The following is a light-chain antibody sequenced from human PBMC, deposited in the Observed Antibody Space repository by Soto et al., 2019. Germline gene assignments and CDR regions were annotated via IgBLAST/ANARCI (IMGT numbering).Light chain of an antibody. J-gene: IGLJ2*01. CDR2: EVS. CDR3: RSYTSSSTHVV. Sequence: QSVLTQPASVSGSPGQSITISCTGTSSDVGGYNYVSWYQQHPGKAPKLMIYEVSNRPSGVSNRFSGSKSGNTASLTISGLQPEDDPDYYSRSYTSSSTHVVFGGGTKLTVL. CDR1: SSDVGGYNY. V-gene: IGLV2-14*01.